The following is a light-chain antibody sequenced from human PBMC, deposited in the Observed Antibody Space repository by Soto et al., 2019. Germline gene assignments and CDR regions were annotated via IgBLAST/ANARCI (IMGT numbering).Light chain of an antibody. V-gene: IGKV4-1*01. Sequence: DIVMTQSPDSLAVSLGERATINCKSSQSVLYSSNNKNYLAWYQQKPGQPPKLLIYWASTRDSGVPDRFSGSGSGTDFPLTISSLQAEDVGVYYCQQYYSIWTFGQGTKVEIK. J-gene: IGKJ1*01. CDR2: WAS. CDR3: QQYYSIWT. CDR1: QSVLYSSNNKNY.